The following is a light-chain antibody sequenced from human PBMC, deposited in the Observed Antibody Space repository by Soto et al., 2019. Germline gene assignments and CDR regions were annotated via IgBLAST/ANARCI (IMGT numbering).Light chain of an antibody. Sequence: EIVMTQSPATLSVSPGGSATLSCRASQSVTNDLAWYQQRPGQAPRLLIYGTFNRAAGIPGRFRGSGSGTEFTLTITSLEYEDFAVYYCQQYSDLESFGGGTKVDIK. CDR3: QQYSDLES. J-gene: IGKJ4*01. V-gene: IGKV3-15*01. CDR2: GTF. CDR1: QSVTND.